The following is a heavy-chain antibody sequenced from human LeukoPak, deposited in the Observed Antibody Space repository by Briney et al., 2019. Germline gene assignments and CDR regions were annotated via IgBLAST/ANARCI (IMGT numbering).Heavy chain of an antibody. V-gene: IGHV4-38-2*02. Sequence: KPSETLSLTCTVSTYFISSGYYWGWIRQPPGEGLEWIESIFHSGNTYYNPSLKSRVTISVDTSKNQFSLKLSSVTAADTAVYYCARDFAMVVAGILDYWGQGTLVTVSS. CDR3: ARDFAMVVAGILDY. CDR1: TYFISSGYY. CDR2: IFHSGNT. J-gene: IGHJ4*02. D-gene: IGHD6-19*01.